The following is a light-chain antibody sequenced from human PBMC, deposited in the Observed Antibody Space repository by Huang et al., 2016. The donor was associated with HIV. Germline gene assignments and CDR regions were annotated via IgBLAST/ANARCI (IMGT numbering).Light chain of an antibody. CDR1: QYINTY. Sequence: DIQMTQSPSSLSASVGDRLTITCRASQYINTYLNWYHQKPGKAPDLLIYAASNLQSGVPSRFSGSGSGTYFTLTISSLQPEDFATYYCQQSYSTPLTFGGGTKVEIK. CDR2: AAS. CDR3: QQSYSTPLT. V-gene: IGKV1-39*01. J-gene: IGKJ4*01.